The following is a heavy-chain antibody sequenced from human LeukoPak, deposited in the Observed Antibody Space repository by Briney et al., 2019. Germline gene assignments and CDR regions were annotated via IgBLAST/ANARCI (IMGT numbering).Heavy chain of an antibody. CDR1: GGSFSGYY. CDR2: INHSGST. Sequence: SETLSLTCAVYGGSFSGYYWSWIRQPPGEGLEWIGEINHSGSTNYNPSLKGRVTISVDTSNNQFSLKLNTVTAADTAVYYCARGDYDILTGYYSWGQGTPVTVSS. J-gene: IGHJ4*02. CDR3: ARGDYDILTGYYS. V-gene: IGHV4-34*01. D-gene: IGHD3-9*01.